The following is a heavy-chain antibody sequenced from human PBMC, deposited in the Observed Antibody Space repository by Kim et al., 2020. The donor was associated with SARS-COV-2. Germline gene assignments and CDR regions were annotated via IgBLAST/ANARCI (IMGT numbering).Heavy chain of an antibody. J-gene: IGHJ2*01. D-gene: IGHD3-16*01. CDR3: AKVSVSGGWYFDL. V-gene: IGHV3-23*01. CDR1: GFRFSNYA. Sequence: GGSLRLSCVPSGFRFSNYAMSWVRQAPGKGLEWVSTISDNGLGTFYTDSVKGRLTISRDNSKNTLYVQMNSLRAEDTAVYYCAKVSVSGGWYFDLWGRGTLVTVSP. CDR2: ISDNGLGT.